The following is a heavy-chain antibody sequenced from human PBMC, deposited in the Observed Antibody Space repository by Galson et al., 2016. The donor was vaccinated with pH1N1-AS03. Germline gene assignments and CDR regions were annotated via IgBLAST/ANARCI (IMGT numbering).Heavy chain of an antibody. CDR3: ARDPTYATSGYYYPHFDS. Sequence: SLRLSCAASGFTFSNYEMNWVRQAPGKGLEWVSYISNSGTTVHYADSVKDRFTISRDNAKNSLYLQLSSLRAEDTAVYYCARDPTYATSGYYYPHFDSWGQGTLVTVSS. J-gene: IGHJ5*01. CDR1: GFTFSNYE. CDR2: ISNSGTTV. D-gene: IGHD3-22*01. V-gene: IGHV3-48*03.